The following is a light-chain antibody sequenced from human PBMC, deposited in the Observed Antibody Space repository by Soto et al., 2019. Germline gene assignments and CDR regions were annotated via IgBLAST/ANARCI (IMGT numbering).Light chain of an antibody. J-gene: IGKJ1*01. Sequence: EIVMTQSPATLSVSPWERATLSCRASQSVSGNLAWYQQKPGQAPRLLIYGASSRATGIPDRFSGGGSGTDFTLTISSLEPEDFAVYYCQQRSNWPSWTFGQGTKVDIK. CDR3: QQRSNWPSWT. V-gene: IGKV3-11*01. CDR1: QSVSGN. CDR2: GAS.